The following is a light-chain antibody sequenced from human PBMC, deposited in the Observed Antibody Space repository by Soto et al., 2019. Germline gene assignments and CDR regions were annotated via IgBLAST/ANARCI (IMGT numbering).Light chain of an antibody. V-gene: IGKV4-1*01. CDR2: WAS. J-gene: IGKJ4*01. Sequence: DIVMTQSPDSLAVSLGERATINCKSSQSVLYSSNSKNFLAWYQQKPGQPPKLLIYWASTRESGVPDRFSGSGSATDFTLTISSLQAEDVAVYYCQQYYNTPLTFGGGTKVDIK. CDR1: QSVLYSSNSKNF. CDR3: QQYYNTPLT.